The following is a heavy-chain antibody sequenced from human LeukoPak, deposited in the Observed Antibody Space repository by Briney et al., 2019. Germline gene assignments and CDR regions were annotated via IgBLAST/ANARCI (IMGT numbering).Heavy chain of an antibody. Sequence: ASVKVSCKESGYTFTSYYMQWVRQAPGQGLEWMGIINPSGGSTSYAQKFQGRVTMTRDMSTSTVYMELSSLRSEDTAVYYYARDRYNEPYLGENNWFDPWGQGTLVTVSS. CDR1: GYTFTSYY. V-gene: IGHV1-46*01. J-gene: IGHJ5*02. CDR3: ARDRYNEPYLGENNWFDP. CDR2: INPSGGST. D-gene: IGHD1-1*01.